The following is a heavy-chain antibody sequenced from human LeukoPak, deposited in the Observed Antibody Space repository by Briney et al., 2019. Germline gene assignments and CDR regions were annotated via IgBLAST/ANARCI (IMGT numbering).Heavy chain of an antibody. Sequence: PGGSLRLSCAASGFTFSNFAMSWVRQAPGKGLEWVSVISGSGSRTYYADSVKGRFTISRDNAKNSLYLQMNSLRAEDTAVYYCAELGITMIGGVWGKGTTVTISS. J-gene: IGHJ6*04. CDR3: AELGITMIGGV. CDR2: ISGSGSRT. D-gene: IGHD3-10*02. CDR1: GFTFSNFA. V-gene: IGHV3-23*01.